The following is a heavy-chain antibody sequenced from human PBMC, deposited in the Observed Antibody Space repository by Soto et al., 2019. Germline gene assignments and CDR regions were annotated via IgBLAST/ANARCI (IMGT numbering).Heavy chain of an antibody. J-gene: IGHJ4*01. CDR2: ISRNGGST. CDR1: GFTFSSYA. CDR3: AREGGSYYFDY. D-gene: IGHD1-26*01. Sequence: EVQLVESGGGLVQPGGSLRLSCAASGFTFSSYALHWVRQAPGKGLEYVSTISRNGGSTYNANSVKGRFTISKDNYKTTLYLQMGSLTTETIAVYYCAREGGSYYFDYCGHGTRVTVSS. V-gene: IGHV3-64*01.